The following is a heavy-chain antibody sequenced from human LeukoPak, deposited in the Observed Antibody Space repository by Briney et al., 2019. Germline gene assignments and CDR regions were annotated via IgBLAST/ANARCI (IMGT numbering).Heavy chain of an antibody. CDR3: AKGSGGSCYSAVDC. V-gene: IGHV3-23*01. CDR2: ISGSGGST. Sequence: GGSLRLSCAASGFTFSNHAMSWVRQAPGKGLEWVSAISGSGGSTYYADSVKGRFTISRDNSKNTLYVQLNSLRAEDTAVYYCAKGSGGSCYSAVDCWGQGTLVTV. D-gene: IGHD2-15*01. CDR1: GFTFSNHA. J-gene: IGHJ4*02.